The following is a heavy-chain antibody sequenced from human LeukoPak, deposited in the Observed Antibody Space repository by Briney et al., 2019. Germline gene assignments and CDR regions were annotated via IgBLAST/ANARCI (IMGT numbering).Heavy chain of an antibody. D-gene: IGHD3-3*01. CDR3: ARAHSIFGVVSTNWFDP. CDR2: IYYSGST. Sequence: SQTLSLTCTVSGGSISSGGYYWNWIRQHPGKGLEWIGYIYYSGSTYYNPSLKSRVTISVDTSKNQFSLKPSSVTAADTAVYYCARAHSIFGVVSTNWFDPWGQGTLVTVSS. CDR1: GGSISSGGYY. V-gene: IGHV4-31*03. J-gene: IGHJ5*02.